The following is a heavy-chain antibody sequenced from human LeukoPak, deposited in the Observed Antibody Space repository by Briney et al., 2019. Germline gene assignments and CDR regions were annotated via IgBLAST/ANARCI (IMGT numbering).Heavy chain of an antibody. J-gene: IGHJ3*02. CDR1: GFTFSSYS. CDR2: ISSSSSYI. V-gene: IGHV3-21*01. Sequence: GGSLRLSCAASGFTFSSYSMNWVRQAPGKGLEWVSSISSSSSYIYYADSVKGRFTISRDNAKNSLYLQMNSLRAEDTAVYYCARDEVGGAFDIWGQGTMVTVSS. CDR3: ARDEVGGAFDI. D-gene: IGHD3-16*01.